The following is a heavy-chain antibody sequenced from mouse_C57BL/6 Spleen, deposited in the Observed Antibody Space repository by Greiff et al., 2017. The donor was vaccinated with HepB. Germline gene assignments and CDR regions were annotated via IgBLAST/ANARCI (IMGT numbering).Heavy chain of an antibody. Sequence: EVKVVESGGGLVKPGGSLKLSCAASGFTFSDYGMHWVRQAPEKGLEWVAYISSGSSTIYYADTVKGRFTISRDNAKNTLFLQMTRLRSEDTAMYYGARHDYDEGAWFAYWGQGTLVTVSA. CDR1: GFTFSDYG. V-gene: IGHV5-17*01. J-gene: IGHJ3*01. CDR3: ARHDYDEGAWFAY. CDR2: ISSGSSTI. D-gene: IGHD2-4*01.